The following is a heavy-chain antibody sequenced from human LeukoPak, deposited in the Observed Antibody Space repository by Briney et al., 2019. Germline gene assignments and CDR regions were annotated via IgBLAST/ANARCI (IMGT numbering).Heavy chain of an antibody. Sequence: PGGSLRLSCAASGFTVSSNYMSWVRQAPGKGLEWVSVIYSGGSTYYADSVKGRFTISRDNSKNTLYLQMNSLRAEDTAVYYCARDRGYCSSTSCYRWLDPWGQGTLVTVSS. J-gene: IGHJ5*02. V-gene: IGHV3-53*01. CDR3: ARDRGYCSSTSCYRWLDP. CDR2: IYSGGST. CDR1: GFTVSSNY. D-gene: IGHD2-2*02.